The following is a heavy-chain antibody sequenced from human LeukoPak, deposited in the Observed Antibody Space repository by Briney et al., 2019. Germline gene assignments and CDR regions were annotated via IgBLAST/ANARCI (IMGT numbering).Heavy chain of an antibody. CDR3: ASLPWIQLWSHY. CDR2: INHSGST. D-gene: IGHD5-18*01. CDR1: GGSFSGYY. J-gene: IGHJ4*02. V-gene: IGHV4-34*01. Sequence: SETLSLTCAVYGGSFSGYYWSWIRQPPGKGLEWIGEINHSGSTYYNPSLKSRVTISVDTSKNQFSLKLSSVTAADTAVYYCASLPWIQLWSHYWGQGTLVSVSS.